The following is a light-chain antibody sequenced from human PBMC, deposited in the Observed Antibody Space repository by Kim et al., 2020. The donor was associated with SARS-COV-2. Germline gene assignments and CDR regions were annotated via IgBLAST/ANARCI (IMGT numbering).Light chain of an antibody. CDR3: QQFNNLPYT. CDR2: LAS. CDR1: QGINSA. J-gene: IGKJ2*01. Sequence: AIQLTQSPSSLSASVGDRVTITCRASQGINSALAWYQQKPGKPPNLLIFLASNLESGVPSRFSGSGSGTDFTLTIDSLQPEDFATYYCQQFNNLPYTFGQGTKLE. V-gene: IGKV1D-13*01.